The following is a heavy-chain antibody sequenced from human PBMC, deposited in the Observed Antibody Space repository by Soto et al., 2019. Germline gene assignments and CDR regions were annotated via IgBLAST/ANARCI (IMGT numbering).Heavy chain of an antibody. CDR2: LYWDDDK. V-gene: IGHV2-5*02. D-gene: IGHD3-10*01. Sequence: QITLKESGPTLVKPTQTLTLTCTFSGFSLSTSGVGVGWIRQPPGKALEWLALLYWDDDKRYSPSLTSRLTITKDTSKNQLVLTMTNMDPVDTATYYCALTYYGSGSYYNVRWFDPWGQGTLVTVSS. J-gene: IGHJ5*02. CDR3: ALTYYGSGSYYNVRWFDP. CDR1: GFSLSTSGVG.